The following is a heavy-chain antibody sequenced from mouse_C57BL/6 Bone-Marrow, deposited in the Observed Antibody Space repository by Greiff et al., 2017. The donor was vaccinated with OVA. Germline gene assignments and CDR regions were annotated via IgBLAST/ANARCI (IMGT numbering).Heavy chain of an antibody. Sequence: VQLQQPGAELVKPGASVKLSCKASGYTFTSYWMQWVKQRPGQGLEWIGELDPSDSYPNYNQKFKGKATLTVDTSSSTAYMQLSSLTSEDSAVYYCAREKDGYYGFAYWGQGTLVTVSA. D-gene: IGHD2-3*01. CDR1: GYTFTSYW. CDR2: LDPSDSYP. V-gene: IGHV1-50*01. CDR3: AREKDGYYGFAY. J-gene: IGHJ3*01.